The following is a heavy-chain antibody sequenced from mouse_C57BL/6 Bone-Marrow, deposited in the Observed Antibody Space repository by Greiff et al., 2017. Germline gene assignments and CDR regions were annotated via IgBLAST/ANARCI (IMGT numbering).Heavy chain of an antibody. CDR1: GFTFSDYG. CDR2: ISSGSSTI. D-gene: IGHD1-1*01. J-gene: IGHJ1*03. V-gene: IGHV5-17*01. Sequence: EVKLMESGGGLVKPGGSLKLSCAASGFTFSDYGMHWVRQAPEKGLGWVAYISSGSSTIYYADTVKGRFTISRDNAKNTLFLQMTSLRSEDTAMYYCARYYYGSSYGWYFDVWGTGTTVTVSS. CDR3: ARYYYGSSYGWYFDV.